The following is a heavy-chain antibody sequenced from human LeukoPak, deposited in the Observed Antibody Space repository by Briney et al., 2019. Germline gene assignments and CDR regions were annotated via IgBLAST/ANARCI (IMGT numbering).Heavy chain of an antibody. CDR2: IGWNSRKI. CDR1: GFTFDEYA. CDR3: ARGMGYFGSGSLLWD. V-gene: IGHV3-9*01. J-gene: IGHJ4*02. Sequence: GGSLRLSCAASGFTFDEYAMYWVRQAPGKALEWVSGIGWNSRKIGYSESVKGRFTISRDNAKNSLYLQMKSLTTEDTALYYCARGMGYFGSGSLLWDWGQGTRVTVPS. D-gene: IGHD3-10*01.